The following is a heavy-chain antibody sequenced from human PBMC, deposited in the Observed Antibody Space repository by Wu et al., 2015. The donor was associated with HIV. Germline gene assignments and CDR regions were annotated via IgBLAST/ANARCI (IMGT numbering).Heavy chain of an antibody. J-gene: IGHJ4*02. CDR1: GGTFSSYA. Sequence: QVQLVQSGAEVKKPGSSVKVSCKASGGTFSSYAISWVRQAPGQGLEWMGRIIPIFGTANYAQKFQGRVTITADESTSTAYMELSSLRSEDTAVYYCAREAPRFGGFGPCFDYVGPGNAWSPSP. CDR2: IIPIFGTA. V-gene: IGHV1-69*13. D-gene: IGHD3-16*01. CDR3: AREAPRFGGFGPCFDY.